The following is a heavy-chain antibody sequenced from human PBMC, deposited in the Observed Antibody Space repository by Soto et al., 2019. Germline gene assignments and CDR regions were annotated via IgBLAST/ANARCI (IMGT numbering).Heavy chain of an antibody. J-gene: IGHJ4*02. CDR2: ISAYNGNT. V-gene: IGHV1-18*01. CDR3: ARGGTPSDD. CDR1: GYTFTNFG. D-gene: IGHD3-16*01. Sequence: QVQLVQSGAEVKKPGASVKVSCKASGYTFTNFGISWVRQAPGQGLEWMGWISAYNGNTNYAQKFQGRVTMTTATSTSTAYMEGRSRRFDDTAVDYWARGGTPSDDWGQGTRVTVSS.